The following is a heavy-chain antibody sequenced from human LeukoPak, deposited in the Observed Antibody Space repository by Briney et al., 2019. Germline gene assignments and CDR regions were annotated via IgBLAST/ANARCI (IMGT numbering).Heavy chain of an antibody. CDR2: ISAYNGNT. J-gene: IGHJ6*02. Sequence: ASVKVSCKASGYTFTSYGISWVRQAPGQGLEWMGWISAYNGNTNYAQKLQGRVTMTTDTSTNTAYMELRSLRSDDTAVYYCARGAAGTQDYYYYGMDVWGQGTTVTVSS. V-gene: IGHV1-18*01. CDR1: GYTFTSYG. CDR3: ARGAAGTQDYYYYGMDV. D-gene: IGHD6-13*01.